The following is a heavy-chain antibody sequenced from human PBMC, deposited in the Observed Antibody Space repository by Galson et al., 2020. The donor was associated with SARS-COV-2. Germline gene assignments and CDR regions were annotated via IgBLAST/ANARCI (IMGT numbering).Heavy chain of an antibody. Sequence: QAGGSLRLSCAASGLTFSSYDMHWVRQATGKGLEWVSAIGTAGDTYYPGSVKGRFTISRENAKNSLYLQMNSLRAGDTAVYYCARAKWFGESVNYYYGMDVWGQGTTVTVSS. J-gene: IGHJ6*02. V-gene: IGHV3-13*04. CDR1: GLTFSSYD. CDR2: IGTAGDT. D-gene: IGHD3-10*01. CDR3: ARAKWFGESVNYYYGMDV.